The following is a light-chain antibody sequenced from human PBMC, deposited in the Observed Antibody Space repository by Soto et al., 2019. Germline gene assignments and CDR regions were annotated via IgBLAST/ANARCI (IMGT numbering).Light chain of an antibody. CDR3: QQYVTSPRT. J-gene: IGKJ1*01. CDR2: GAS. V-gene: IGKV3-20*01. CDR1: QSLRATY. Sequence: EVVLTQSPDTLSLSPGETATLSCRASQSLRATYVAWYQQRPGQAPRLLIYGASFRATGIPGRFSGRGSGTDFTLSISRLEPEDFAVYYCQQYVTSPRTFGQGTKVEIK.